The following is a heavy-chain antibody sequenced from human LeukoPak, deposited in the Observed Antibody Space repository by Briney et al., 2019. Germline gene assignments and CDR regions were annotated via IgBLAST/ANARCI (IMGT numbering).Heavy chain of an antibody. V-gene: IGHV3-23*01. D-gene: IGHD3-10*01. CDR1: GFTFSSNA. CDR3: ARDSTYYYDSGSSGPHYFDN. Sequence: GGSLRLSCAASGFTFSSNAMSWVRQAPGKGLEWVSAISGSGGSTYYADSVKGRFTISRDNSKNTLYLQLNSLRAEDTAVYYCARDSTYYYDSGSSGPHYFDNWGQGTLVTVSS. J-gene: IGHJ4*02. CDR2: ISGSGGST.